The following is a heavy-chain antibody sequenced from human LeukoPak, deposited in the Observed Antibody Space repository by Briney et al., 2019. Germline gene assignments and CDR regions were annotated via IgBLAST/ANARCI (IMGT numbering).Heavy chain of an antibody. CDR3: TRVGYIDEGIDY. Sequence: GGSLRLSCVASGFPFSSYWMAWVRQAPGKGLEWVANIKQDGSKKSYVDSVKGRFTTSRDNAKNSLYLQMNSLRAEDTAIYYCTRVGYIDEGIDYWGQGTLVTVSS. D-gene: IGHD5-24*01. CDR2: IKQDGSKK. V-gene: IGHV3-7*04. J-gene: IGHJ4*02. CDR1: GFPFSSYW.